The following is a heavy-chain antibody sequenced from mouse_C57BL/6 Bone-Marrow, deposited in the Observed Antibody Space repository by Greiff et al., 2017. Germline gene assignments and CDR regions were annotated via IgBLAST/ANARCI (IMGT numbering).Heavy chain of an antibody. V-gene: IGHV1-69*01. D-gene: IGHD2-4*01. Sequence: VQLQQSGAELVMPGASVKLSCTASGYTFTSYWMHWVLQRPGQGLEWIGEIDPSDSYTNYNPKFKGQSTLTVDKSTSTAYMQLSSLTSEDSAVYYCARGDYVAFAYWGQGTVVTVSA. CDR1: GYTFTSYW. CDR2: IDPSDSYT. CDR3: ARGDYVAFAY. J-gene: IGHJ3*01.